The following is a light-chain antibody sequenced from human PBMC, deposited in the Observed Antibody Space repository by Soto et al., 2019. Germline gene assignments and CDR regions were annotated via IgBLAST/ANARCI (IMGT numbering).Light chain of an antibody. Sequence: DLQMTQSPSSLSASVGDRVTIACRASQSITSYLNWYQQKPGKAPKLLIYDASSLQSGVPSRFSGSGSGTDFTLTISSLQPEDFATYYCQQSYTFGQGTKLVIK. CDR1: QSITSY. CDR2: DAS. CDR3: QQSYT. V-gene: IGKV1-39*01. J-gene: IGKJ2*01.